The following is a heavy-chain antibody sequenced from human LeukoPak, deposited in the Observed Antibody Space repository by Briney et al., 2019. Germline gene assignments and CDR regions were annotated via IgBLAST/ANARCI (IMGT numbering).Heavy chain of an antibody. CDR3: ARTGGYYDSSGYLYYFDY. CDR2: VNPNSGDT. Sequence: GASVTVSCKASGYTFTGYYMHWVRQAPGQGLEWMGWVNPNSGDTNYAQKFQGRVTMTRDTSITTAYMELSRLRSDDTAVYYCARTGGYYDSSGYLYYFDYWGQGTLVTVSS. D-gene: IGHD3-22*01. CDR1: GYTFTGYY. J-gene: IGHJ4*02. V-gene: IGHV1-2*02.